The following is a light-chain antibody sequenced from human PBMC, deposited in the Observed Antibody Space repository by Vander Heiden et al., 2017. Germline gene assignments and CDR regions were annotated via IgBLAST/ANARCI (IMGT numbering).Light chain of an antibody. V-gene: IGKV1-5*01. CDR3: QQDDCYPWT. CDR2: DAS. J-gene: IGKJ1*01. Sequence: DIQMTQSPSTLSASVADRVTITCRASQSITSWLAWYQQKPGKAPKLLIYDASSLGRGVPSRFSGGGSGSEFTLTISCLQPDDFSAYYCQQDDCYPWTFGQGTKVEIK. CDR1: QSITSW.